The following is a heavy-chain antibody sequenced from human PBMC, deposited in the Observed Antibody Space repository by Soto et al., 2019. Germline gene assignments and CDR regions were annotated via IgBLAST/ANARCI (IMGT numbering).Heavy chain of an antibody. CDR1: GYSFTSYW. J-gene: IGHJ3*02. D-gene: IGHD5-18*01. CDR3: ASRKGYRYGYDAFDI. CDR2: IDPSDSYT. Sequence: GESLKISCKGSGYSFTSYWISWVRQMPGKGLEWMGRIDPSDSYTNYSPSFQGHVTISADKSISTAYLQWSSLKASDTAMYYCASRKGYRYGYDAFDIWGQGTMVTVSS. V-gene: IGHV5-10-1*01.